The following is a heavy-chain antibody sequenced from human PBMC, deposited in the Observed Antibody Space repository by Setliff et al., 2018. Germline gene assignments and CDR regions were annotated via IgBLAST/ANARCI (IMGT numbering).Heavy chain of an antibody. V-gene: IGHV4-34*01. CDR2: INHSGST. D-gene: IGHD2-15*01. J-gene: IGHJ4*02. Sequence: PSETLSLTCAVYGESFSGHYWSWIRQPPGKGLEWIGEINHSGSTNYNPSLKSRVTISLDTPKNQFSLRLSSVTAADTAVYYCARTRYGLGGRPYWGQGTLVTVSS. CDR3: ARTRYGLGGRPY. CDR1: GESFSGHY.